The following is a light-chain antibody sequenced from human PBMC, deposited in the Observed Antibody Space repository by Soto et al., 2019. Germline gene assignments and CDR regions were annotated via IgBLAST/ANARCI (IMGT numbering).Light chain of an antibody. CDR3: QQNYGTPLT. J-gene: IGKJ4*01. CDR1: QSISSH. V-gene: IGKV1-39*01. CDR2: AAS. Sequence: DIQMTQSPSSLSASVGDRVTITCRASQSISSHLNWYQQKPGKAPKRLIYAASSLQSGVPSRFSGSGSGTDFSLTISSLQPEDFASYYCQQNYGTPLTFGGGTKVEIK.